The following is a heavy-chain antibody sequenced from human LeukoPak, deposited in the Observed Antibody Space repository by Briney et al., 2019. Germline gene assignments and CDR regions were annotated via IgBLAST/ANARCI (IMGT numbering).Heavy chain of an antibody. J-gene: IGHJ6*03. CDR1: GFTFSSYE. CDR3: ARGRGRSQYYYYYYMDV. V-gene: IGHV4-34*01. CDR2: INHSGST. D-gene: IGHD2-15*01. Sequence: PGGSLRLSCAASGFTFSSYEMNWVRQPPGKGLEWIGEINHSGSTNYNPSLKSRATISVDTSKNQFSLKLSSVTAADTAVYYCARGRGRSQYYYYYYMDVWGKGTTVTVSS.